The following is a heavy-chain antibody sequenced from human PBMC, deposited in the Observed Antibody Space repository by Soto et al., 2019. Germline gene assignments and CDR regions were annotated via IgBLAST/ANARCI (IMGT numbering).Heavy chain of an antibody. CDR3: AINYYDSSGYPDYFDY. Sequence: LRLSCAASGFTFSSYAMSWVRQAPGKGLEWVSAISGSGGSTYYADSVKGRFTISRDNSKNTLYLQMNSLRAEDTAVYYCAINYYDSSGYPDYFDYWGQGTLVTVSS. J-gene: IGHJ4*02. CDR2: ISGSGGST. V-gene: IGHV3-23*01. D-gene: IGHD3-22*01. CDR1: GFTFSSYA.